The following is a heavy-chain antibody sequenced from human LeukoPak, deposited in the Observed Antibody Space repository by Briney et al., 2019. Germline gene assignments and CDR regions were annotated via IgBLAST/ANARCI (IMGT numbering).Heavy chain of an antibody. CDR2: IYYSGST. J-gene: IGHJ4*02. Sequence: SETLSLTCTVSGGSISSNSYYWGWIRQPPGKGLEWIGSIYYSGSTYYNPSLKSRVTISVDTSKNQFSLKLSSVTAADTAVYYCARVYSSGWYYFDYWGQGTLVTVSS. V-gene: IGHV4-39*07. CDR3: ARVYSSGWYYFDY. CDR1: GGSISSNSYY. D-gene: IGHD6-19*01.